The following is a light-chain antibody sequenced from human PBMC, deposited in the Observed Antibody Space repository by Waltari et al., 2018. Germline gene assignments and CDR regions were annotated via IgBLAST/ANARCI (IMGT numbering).Light chain of an antibody. CDR1: QSITNS. V-gene: IGKV1-16*01. J-gene: IGKJ4*01. Sequence: IQMTQSPSSLCASVGDTVTITCRESQSITNSLAWYQQKPGKAPKPLIYSASNLESGVPSRFSGSGSGTDFTLTISSLQPEDFANYYCEQYKSYPLTFGGGTKVEIK. CDR3: EQYKSYPLT. CDR2: SAS.